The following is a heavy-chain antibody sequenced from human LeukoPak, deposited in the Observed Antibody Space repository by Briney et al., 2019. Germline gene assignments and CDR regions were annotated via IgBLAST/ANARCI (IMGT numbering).Heavy chain of an antibody. D-gene: IGHD2-2*01. CDR2: FDPEDGET. CDR3: ATTVHRYCSSTSCYGNNWFDP. V-gene: IGHV1-24*01. CDR1: GYTLTELS. Sequence: ASVKASCKVSGYTLTELSMHWVRQAPGKGLEWMGGFDPEDGETIYAQKFQGRVTMTEDTSTDTAYMELSSLRSEDTAVYYCATTVHRYCSSTSCYGNNWFDPWGQGTLVTVSS. J-gene: IGHJ5*02.